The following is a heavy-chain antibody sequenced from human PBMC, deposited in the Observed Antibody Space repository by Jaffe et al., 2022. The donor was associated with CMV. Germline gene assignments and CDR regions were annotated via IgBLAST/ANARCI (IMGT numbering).Heavy chain of an antibody. J-gene: IGHJ5*02. CDR1: GYTFTSYG. CDR2: ISAYNGNT. Sequence: QVQLVQSGAEVKKPGASVKVSCKASGYTFTSYGISWVRQAPGQGLEWMGWISAYNGNTNYAQKLQGRVTMTTDTSTSTAYMELRSLRSDDTAVYYCARAFYDFWSGFQINWFDPWGQGTLVTVSS. CDR3: ARAFYDFWSGFQINWFDP. D-gene: IGHD3-3*01. V-gene: IGHV1-18*04.